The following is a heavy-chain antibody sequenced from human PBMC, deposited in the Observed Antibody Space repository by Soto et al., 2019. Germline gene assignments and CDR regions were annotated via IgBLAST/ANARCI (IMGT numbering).Heavy chain of an antibody. V-gene: IGHV3-23*01. Sequence: EVQLLESGGGLVQPGGSLRLSCAASGFTFSSYAMSWVRQAPGKGLEWVSAISGSGGSTYYADSVKGRFTISRDNSKNTLYLQMNSLRAEDTAVYYCAKEDARITMIVVVITGFDYWGQGTLVTVSS. CDR2: ISGSGGST. CDR1: GFTFSSYA. J-gene: IGHJ4*02. CDR3: AKEDARITMIVVVITGFDY. D-gene: IGHD3-22*01.